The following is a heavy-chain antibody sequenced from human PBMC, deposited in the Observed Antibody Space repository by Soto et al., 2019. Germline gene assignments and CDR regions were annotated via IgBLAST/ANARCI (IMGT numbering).Heavy chain of an antibody. J-gene: IGHJ4*02. CDR3: ARGFGSYSDY. CDR2: INPNSGGT. CDR1: GYTFTGYY. D-gene: IGHD1-26*01. V-gene: IGHV1-2*04. Sequence: QVQLVQSGAEVKKPGASVKVSCKASGYTFTGYYMHWVRQAPGQGLEWMGWINPNSGGTNYAQKVQGWVTMTRDTSISTAYMELRRLRSEDTVVYDCARGFGSYSDYWGQGTLLTVSS.